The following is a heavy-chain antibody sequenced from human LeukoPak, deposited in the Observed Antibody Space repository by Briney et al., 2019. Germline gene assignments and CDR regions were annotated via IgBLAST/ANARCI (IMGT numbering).Heavy chain of an antibody. J-gene: IGHJ3*02. CDR3: ARNEINSGSTHDAFDI. V-gene: IGHV1-46*01. CDR1: GYTFTSYY. D-gene: IGHD6-19*01. CDR2: INPSGGST. Sequence: ASVKVSCTASGYTFTSYYMHWVRQAPGQGLEWMGIINPSGGSTSYAQKFQGIVTITRDISTSTVYMEPSSLKSEDTDVYYCARNEINSGSTHDAFDIWGQGTMVTVSS.